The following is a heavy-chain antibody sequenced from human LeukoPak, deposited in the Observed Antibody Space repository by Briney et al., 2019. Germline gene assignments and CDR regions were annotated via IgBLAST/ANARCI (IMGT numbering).Heavy chain of an antibody. CDR2: ISYDGSNK. CDR1: GFTFSSYA. D-gene: IGHD1-14*01. CDR3: ARSTGDP. Sequence: GRSLRLSCAASGFTFSSYAMHWVRQAPGKGLEWVAVISYDGSNKYSADSVKGRFTISRDNSKNTLYLQMNSLRAEDTAVYYCARSTGDPWGQGTLVTVSS. V-gene: IGHV3-30-3*01. J-gene: IGHJ5*02.